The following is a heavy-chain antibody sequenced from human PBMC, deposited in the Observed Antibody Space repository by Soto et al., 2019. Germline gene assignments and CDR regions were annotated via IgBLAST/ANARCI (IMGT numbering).Heavy chain of an antibody. D-gene: IGHD6-19*01. CDR2: IYSAGST. CDR3: ARAREPEYSSAILFDI. Sequence: PGGSLRLSCGAPGVTFKDYGMHWVRQAPGKGLQWVSVIYSAGSTYYSNSVKARFTISRDISTNMVYLQMNSLTDEDTAVYYCARAREPEYSSAILFDIWGQGALVTVSS. V-gene: IGHV3-NL1*01. J-gene: IGHJ4*02. CDR1: GVTFKDYG.